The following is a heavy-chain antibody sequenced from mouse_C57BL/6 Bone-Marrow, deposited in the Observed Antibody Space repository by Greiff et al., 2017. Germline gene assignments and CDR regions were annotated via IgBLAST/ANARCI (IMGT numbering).Heavy chain of an antibody. CDR2: IWWDDDK. CDR3: AQSRYDGYLFAY. D-gene: IGHD2-3*01. V-gene: IGHV8-8*01. CDR1: GFSLSTFGMG. Sequence: VKLQESGPGILQPSQTLSLTCSFSGFSLSTFGMGVGWIRQPSGKGLEWLAHIWWDDDKYYNPALKSRLTISKDTSKNQVFLKIANVDTADTATYYCAQSRYDGYLFAYWGQGTLVTVSA. J-gene: IGHJ3*01.